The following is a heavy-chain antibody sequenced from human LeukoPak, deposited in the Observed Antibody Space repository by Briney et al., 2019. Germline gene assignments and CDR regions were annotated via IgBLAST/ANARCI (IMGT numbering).Heavy chain of an antibody. CDR1: GGSISSGGYS. CDR3: ARSYYDFWSGFDY. CDR2: IYHSGST. D-gene: IGHD3-3*01. Sequence: PSETLSLTCAVSGGSISSGGYSGSWIRQPQGKGLEWIGYIYHSGSTYYNPSLKSRVTISVDRSKNQFSLKLSSVTAADTAVYYCARSYYDFWSGFDYWGQGTLVTVSS. J-gene: IGHJ4*02. V-gene: IGHV4-30-2*01.